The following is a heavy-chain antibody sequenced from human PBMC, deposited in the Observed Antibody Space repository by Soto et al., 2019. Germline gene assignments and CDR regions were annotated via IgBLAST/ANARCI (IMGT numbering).Heavy chain of an antibody. J-gene: IGHJ1*01. V-gene: IGHV3-74*01. CDR2: ISTDASST. CDR3: ARLPNKSPQN. CDR1: GFTFSSYW. Sequence: EVQLVESGGGLVQPGGSLRLSCAASGFTFSSYWMHWVRQAPGKGLVWVSSISTDASSTSYADPVKGRFTISRDNAKTTLYLQMNSVRAEDTAVYYCARLPNKSPQNWGQGNLVIVSP.